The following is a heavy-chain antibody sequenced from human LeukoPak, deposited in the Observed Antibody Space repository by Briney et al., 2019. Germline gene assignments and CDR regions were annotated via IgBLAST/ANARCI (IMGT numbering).Heavy chain of an antibody. CDR1: GFTFNTHA. Sequence: PGGSLRLSCEASGFTFNTHAMSWVRQTPGKGLEWVASVTSSGRTPYYADSVAGRFIISRDNSKNTLWLQMNSLRGEDTAIYYCAKDRPNFYETSGAYYKPKGDFWGQGSLVTVSS. D-gene: IGHD3-10*01. V-gene: IGHV3-23*01. J-gene: IGHJ4*02. CDR2: VTSSGRTP. CDR3: AKDRPNFYETSGAYYKPKGDF.